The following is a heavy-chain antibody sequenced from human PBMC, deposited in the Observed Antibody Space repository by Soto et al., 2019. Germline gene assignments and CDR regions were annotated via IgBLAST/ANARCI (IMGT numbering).Heavy chain of an antibody. Sequence: ASVKVSCKASGYTFTSYAMHWVRQAPGQRLEWMGWINAGNGNTKYSQKFQGRVTITRDMSTSTAYMELSSLRSEDTAVYYCAADVVGASLFDYWGQGTMATVSS. V-gene: IGHV1-3*01. J-gene: IGHJ4*03. CDR1: GYTFTSYA. D-gene: IGHD2-15*01. CDR2: INAGNGNT. CDR3: AADVVGASLFDY.